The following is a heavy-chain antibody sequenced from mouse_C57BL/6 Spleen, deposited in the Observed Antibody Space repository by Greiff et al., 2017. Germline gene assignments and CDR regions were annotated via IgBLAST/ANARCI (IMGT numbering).Heavy chain of an antibody. V-gene: IGHV1-80*01. Sequence: VQLQQSGAELVKPGASVKISCKASGYAFSSYWMNWVKQRPGKGLEWIGQIFPGDGDTNYNGKFKGKATLTAAKSSCTAYMQLSSLTSEDSAVYFCARSDGKSWFAYWGQGALVTVSA. CDR3: ARSDGKSWFAY. CDR1: GYAFSSYW. D-gene: IGHD1-2*01. CDR2: IFPGDGDT. J-gene: IGHJ3*01.